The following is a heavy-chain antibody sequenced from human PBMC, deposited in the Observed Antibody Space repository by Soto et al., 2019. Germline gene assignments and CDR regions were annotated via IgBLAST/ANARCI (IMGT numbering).Heavy chain of an antibody. CDR3: TTFWPAYYYYGMDV. CDR2: IKSKTDGGTT. J-gene: IGHJ6*02. D-gene: IGHD2-2*01. V-gene: IGHV3-15*07. CDR1: GFTFSNAW. Sequence: PGGSMRVSCAAAGFTFSNAWRNWVRQATGKGLEWVGRIKSKTDGGTTDYAAPVKGRFTISRDDSKNTLYLQMNSLKTEDTAVYYCTTFWPAYYYYGMDVWGQGTTVTVSS.